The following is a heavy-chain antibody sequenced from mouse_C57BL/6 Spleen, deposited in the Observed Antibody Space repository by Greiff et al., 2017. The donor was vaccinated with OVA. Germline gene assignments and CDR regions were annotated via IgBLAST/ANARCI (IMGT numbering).Heavy chain of an antibody. D-gene: IGHD1-1*01. J-gene: IGHJ2*01. Sequence: VQLQQPGAELVKPGASVKLSCKASGYTFTSYWMQWVKQRPGQGLEWIGEIDPSDSYTNYTQKFKGKATLTVDTSSSTAYMQLSSLTSEDSAVYYCARKVSYYCSSYMWFDYWGQGTTLTVSS. CDR1: GYTFTSYW. V-gene: IGHV1-50*01. CDR3: ARKVSYYCSSYMWFDY. CDR2: IDPSDSYT.